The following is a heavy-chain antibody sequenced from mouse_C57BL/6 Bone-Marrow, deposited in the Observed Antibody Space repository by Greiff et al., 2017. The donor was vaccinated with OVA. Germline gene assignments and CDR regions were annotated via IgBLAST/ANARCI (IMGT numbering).Heavy chain of an antibody. CDR1: GYTFTSYW. V-gene: IGHV1-55*01. CDR3: ARNYYGSSYRYFDV. CDR2: IYPGSGST. Sequence: QVQLQQPGAELVKPGASVKMSCKASGYTFTSYWITWVKQRPGQGLEWIGDIYPGSGSTNYNEKFKSKATLTVDTSSSTAYMQLSSLTSEDSAVYYCARNYYGSSYRYFDVWGTGTTVTVSS. J-gene: IGHJ1*03. D-gene: IGHD1-1*01.